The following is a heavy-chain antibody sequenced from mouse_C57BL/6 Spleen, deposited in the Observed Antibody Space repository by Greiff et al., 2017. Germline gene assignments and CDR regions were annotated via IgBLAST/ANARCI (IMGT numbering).Heavy chain of an antibody. D-gene: IGHD1-1*01. CDR3: ARHDYGSSYVRAMDY. Sequence: QVTLKVCGPGILQSSQTLSLTCSFSGFSLSTSGMGVSWIRQPSGKGLEWLAHIYWDDDKRYNPSLKSRLTISKDTSRNQVFLKITSVDTADTATYYCARHDYGSSYVRAMDYWGQGTSVTVSS. CDR1: GFSLSTSGMG. CDR2: IYWDDDK. V-gene: IGHV8-12*01. J-gene: IGHJ4*01.